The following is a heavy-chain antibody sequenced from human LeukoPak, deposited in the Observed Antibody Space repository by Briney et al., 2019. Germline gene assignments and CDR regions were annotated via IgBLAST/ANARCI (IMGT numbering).Heavy chain of an antibody. Sequence: GVSLRLSCAASGFTFSNSVMHWVRQAPGTGLEWVAFIRFDGSVKYYTDSVKGRFTISRDNSKNTLYLQMNSLRTEDTAVYYCARSNSYAFDYWGQGTLVTVSS. CDR1: GFTFSNSV. J-gene: IGHJ4*02. CDR3: ARSNSYAFDY. D-gene: IGHD3-16*01. CDR2: IRFDGSVK. V-gene: IGHV3-30*02.